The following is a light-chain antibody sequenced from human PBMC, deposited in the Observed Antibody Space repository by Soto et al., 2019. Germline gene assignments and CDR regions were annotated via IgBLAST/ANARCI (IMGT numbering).Light chain of an antibody. V-gene: IGKV1-39*01. CDR2: AAS. Sequence: DIQMTQSPSTLSASLGDRVTITFRASQSTSSYLAWYQQKPGKAPKLLIYAASSLQSGVPSRFSGSGSGTDFTLTISSLQPEDFATYYCQQSYSTLITFGQGTRLEIK. CDR1: QSTSSY. J-gene: IGKJ5*01. CDR3: QQSYSTLIT.